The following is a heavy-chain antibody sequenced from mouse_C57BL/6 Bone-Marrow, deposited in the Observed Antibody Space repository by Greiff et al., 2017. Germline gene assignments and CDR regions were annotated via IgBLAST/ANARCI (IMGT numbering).Heavy chain of an antibody. CDR2: ISSGSSTI. J-gene: IGHJ2*01. CDR3: ATLEGYFDY. Sequence: EVQLVESGGGLVKPGGSLKLSCAASGFTFSDYGMHWVRQAPEKGLEWVAYISSGSSTIYYADTVKGRFTISRDNAKNTLFLQMTSLRSEDTAMYYCATLEGYFDYWGQGTTLTVSS. V-gene: IGHV5-17*01. CDR1: GFTFSDYG.